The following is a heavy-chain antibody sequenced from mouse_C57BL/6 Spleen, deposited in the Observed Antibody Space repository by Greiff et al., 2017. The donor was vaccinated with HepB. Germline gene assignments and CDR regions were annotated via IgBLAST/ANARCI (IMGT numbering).Heavy chain of an antibody. CDR1: GYSITSGYY. Sequence: EVQLVESGPGLVKPSQSLSLTCSVTGYSITSGYYWNWIRQFPGNKLEWMGYISYDGSNNYNPSLKNRISITRDTSKNQFFLKLNSVTTEDTATYYCARAYSTFAYWGQGTLVTVSA. J-gene: IGHJ3*01. D-gene: IGHD2-10*01. V-gene: IGHV3-6*01. CDR2: ISYDGSN. CDR3: ARAYSTFAY.